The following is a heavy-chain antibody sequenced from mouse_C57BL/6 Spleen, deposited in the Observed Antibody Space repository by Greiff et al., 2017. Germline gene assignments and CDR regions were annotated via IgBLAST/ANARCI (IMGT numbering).Heavy chain of an antibody. D-gene: IGHD1-1*01. CDR2: IYPGSGNT. J-gene: IGHJ1*03. CDR3: ARGTTVGHWYFDV. CDR1: GYSFTSYY. V-gene: IGHV1-66*01. Sequence: QVQLQQSGPELVKPGASVKISCKASGYSFTSYYIHWVKQRPGQGLEWIGWIYPGSGNTKYNEKFKGKATLTADTSSSTAYMQLSSLTSEDSAVYYCARGTTVGHWYFDVWGTGTTVTVSS.